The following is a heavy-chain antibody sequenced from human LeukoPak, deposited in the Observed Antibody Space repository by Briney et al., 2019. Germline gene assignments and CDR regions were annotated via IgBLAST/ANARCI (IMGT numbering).Heavy chain of an antibody. J-gene: IGHJ4*02. Sequence: ASVKVSCKASGYTFTSYNMHWVRQAPGQGLEWMGIINPSGGSTSYAQKFQGRVTMTRDTSTSTVYMELSSLRSEDTAVYYCASNYYDSSGYYYFDYWGQGTLVTVSS. CDR2: INPSGGST. D-gene: IGHD3-22*01. V-gene: IGHV1-46*01. CDR3: ASNYYDSSGYYYFDY. CDR1: GYTFTSYN.